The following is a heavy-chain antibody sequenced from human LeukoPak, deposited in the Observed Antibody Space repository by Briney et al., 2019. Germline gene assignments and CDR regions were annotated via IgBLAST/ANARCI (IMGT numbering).Heavy chain of an antibody. J-gene: IGHJ4*02. Sequence: ASVKVSRKASGYTFTSYAMNWVRQAPGQGLEWMGWINTNTGNPTYAQGFTGRFVFSLDTSVSTAYLQISSLKAEDTAVYYCAREVPDSSSWVRRFDYWGQGTLVTVSS. CDR1: GYTFTSYA. D-gene: IGHD6-13*01. V-gene: IGHV7-4-1*02. CDR3: AREVPDSSSWVRRFDY. CDR2: INTNTGNP.